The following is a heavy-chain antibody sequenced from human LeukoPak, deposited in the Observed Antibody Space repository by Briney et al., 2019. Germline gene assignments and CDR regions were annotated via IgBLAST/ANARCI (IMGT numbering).Heavy chain of an antibody. Sequence: GESLKISCQAVGYNFSNYWIGWVRQTPGKGLEWMGIIYGGDSDRRYNPPFQGRVPISVDKSISTASLQWSSLKASNIGIYYCARHTREEDEVGALFDHWGQGTPVTVSS. D-gene: IGHD1-26*01. J-gene: IGHJ4*02. V-gene: IGHV5-51*01. CDR1: GYNFSNYW. CDR2: IYGGDSDR. CDR3: ARHTREEDEVGALFDH.